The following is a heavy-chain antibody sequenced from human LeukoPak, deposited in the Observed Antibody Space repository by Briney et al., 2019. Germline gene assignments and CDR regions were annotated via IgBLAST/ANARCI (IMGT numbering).Heavy chain of an antibody. Sequence: GGFLSLSCAASVFNVSSNYMSWIRQAPGKGLEWISVLYSDGTTHYADSVKGRFTISRDNSKNTLYLQISSLRVEDTAVYYCARDLENYCYCDLCCRGTRVTVSS. V-gene: IGHV3-53*01. CDR1: VFNVSSNY. CDR2: LYSDGTT. CDR3: ARDLENYCYCDL. J-gene: IGHJ2*01.